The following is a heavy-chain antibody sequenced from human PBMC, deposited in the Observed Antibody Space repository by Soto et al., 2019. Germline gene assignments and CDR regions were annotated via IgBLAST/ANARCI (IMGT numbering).Heavy chain of an antibody. V-gene: IGHV1-46*01. D-gene: IGHD3-22*01. J-gene: IGHJ4*01. CDR1: GYTFSNYY. Sequence: ASVKVSCKSSGYTFSNYYIHWVRQAPGQGLEWMGIINPTGVRTTYAQKFWGRVTMTRDTSTSTVYVDMGSLRSEDTAVYYCVRSYDVSNGFSLYQFDYWG. CDR3: VRSYDVSNGFSLYQFDY. CDR2: INPTGVRT.